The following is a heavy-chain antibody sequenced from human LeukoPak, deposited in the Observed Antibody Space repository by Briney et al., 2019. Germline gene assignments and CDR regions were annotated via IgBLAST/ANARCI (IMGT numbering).Heavy chain of an antibody. J-gene: IGHJ4*02. CDR2: IYYSGST. CDR3: ARGRADSSGYCPFDY. V-gene: IGHV4-59*01. Sequence: ASETLSLTCNVSGVSISSNYWSWNRKPPGKGLEWIGYIYYSGSTNYNPSLRSRVTISLDTSKSQFSLKLYSVTAADTALYYCARGRADSSGYCPFDYWGQGTLVTVSS. D-gene: IGHD3-22*01. CDR1: GVSISSNY.